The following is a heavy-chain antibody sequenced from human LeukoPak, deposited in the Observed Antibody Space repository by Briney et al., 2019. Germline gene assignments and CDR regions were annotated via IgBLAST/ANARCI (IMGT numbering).Heavy chain of an antibody. CDR1: GFTFSSYE. CDR2: ISSSGSTI. Sequence: GGSLRLSCAASGFTFSSYEMNWVRQAPGKGLEWVSYISSSGSTIYYADSVKGRFTISRDNAKNSLYLQMNSLRAEDTAVYYCARGYYDFWSGDMDVWGQGTTVTVSS. D-gene: IGHD3-3*01. V-gene: IGHV3-48*03. J-gene: IGHJ6*02. CDR3: ARGYYDFWSGDMDV.